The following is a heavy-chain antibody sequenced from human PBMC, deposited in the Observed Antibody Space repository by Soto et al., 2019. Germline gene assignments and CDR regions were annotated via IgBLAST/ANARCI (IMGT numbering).Heavy chain of an antibody. CDR1: RFTFSGYW. Sequence: EVQLVESGGGLVQPGGSLRLSFAASRFTFSGYWMHWVRQAPGKGLVWVSCISSDGSTTSYADSLKDRFTISSDNAKNTLYLQKNSLSAEATAVYYCARETIRAFDSWGQGTMVTVSS. V-gene: IGHV3-74*01. CDR3: ARETIRAFDS. D-gene: IGHD3-9*01. CDR2: ISSDGSTT. J-gene: IGHJ3*02.